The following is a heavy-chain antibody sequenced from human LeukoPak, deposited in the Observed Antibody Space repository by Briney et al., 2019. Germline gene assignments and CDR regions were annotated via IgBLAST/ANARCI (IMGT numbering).Heavy chain of an antibody. D-gene: IGHD3-10*01. V-gene: IGHV1-8*01. CDR3: ARGFGEYQVYYFDY. CDR2: MNPNSGNT. CDR1: GYTFTSYD. Sequence: ASVKVSCKASGYTFTSYDINWVRQATGQGLEWMGWMNPNSGNTGYAQKFQGRVTMTRNTSISTAYMELSSLRSEDTAVYYCARGFGEYQVYYFDYWGQGTLVTVSS. J-gene: IGHJ4*02.